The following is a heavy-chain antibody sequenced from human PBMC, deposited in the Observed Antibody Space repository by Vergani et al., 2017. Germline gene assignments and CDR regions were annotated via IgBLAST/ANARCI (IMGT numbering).Heavy chain of an antibody. CDR2: IIPIFGTA. J-gene: IGHJ6*03. CDR1: GGTFSSYA. V-gene: IGHV1-69*01. CDR3: ARGAAAGKGGYYYYYYMDV. D-gene: IGHD6-13*01. Sequence: QVQLVQSGAEVKKPGSSVKVSCKASGGTFSSYAISWVRQAPGQGLEWMGGIIPIFGTANYAQKFQGRVTITPDESTSTAYMGLSSLRSEDTAVYYCARGAAAGKGGYYYYYYMDVWGKGTTVTVSS.